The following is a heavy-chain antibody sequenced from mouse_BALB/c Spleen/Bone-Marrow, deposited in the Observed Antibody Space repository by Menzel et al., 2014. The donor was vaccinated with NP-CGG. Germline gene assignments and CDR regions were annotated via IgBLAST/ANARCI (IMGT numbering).Heavy chain of an antibody. CDR3: ARLNYYGSLFV. Sequence: EVHLVESGGGLVQPGGSLKLSCAASGFDFSRYWMSWVRQAPGKGPEWIGEINPDSSTINYTPSLKDKFIISRDNAKNTLYLQMSKVRSEDTALYYCARLNYYGSLFVWGAGTTVTVSS. D-gene: IGHD1-1*01. V-gene: IGHV4-1*02. CDR1: GFDFSRYW. CDR2: INPDSSTI. J-gene: IGHJ1*01.